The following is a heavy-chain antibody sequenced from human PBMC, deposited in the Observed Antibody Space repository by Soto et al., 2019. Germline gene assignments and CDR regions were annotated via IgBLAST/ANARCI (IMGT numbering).Heavy chain of an antibody. CDR2: IKGEADGGTT. CDR1: GFTFSNAW. CDR3: TTGLSNGYYNFDY. V-gene: IGHV3-15*01. D-gene: IGHD3-22*01. J-gene: IGHJ4*02. Sequence: VGSLRLSCAASGFTFSNAWMSWVRQAPGKGLEWVGRIKGEADGGTTDYAAPVKGRITISRDHSKDTLYLQMNSLKTEDTAVYYCTTGLSNGYYNFDYWGQGTPVTVSS.